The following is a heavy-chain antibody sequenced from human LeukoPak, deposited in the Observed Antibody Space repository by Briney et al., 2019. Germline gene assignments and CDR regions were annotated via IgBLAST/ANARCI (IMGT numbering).Heavy chain of an antibody. CDR3: ARVHRPYNIGLMDY. J-gene: IGHJ4*02. D-gene: IGHD6-25*01. Sequence: ASVRVSCKTSGFTFRDYAIGWVRHVPGQGLEWMGWISGYNDNTNFAQRLQDRISMATDTSTDTAYMTLRSLRSGDTAVYFCARVHRPYNIGLMDYWGQGTQITVSS. V-gene: IGHV1-18*01. CDR1: GFTFRDYA. CDR2: ISGYNDNT.